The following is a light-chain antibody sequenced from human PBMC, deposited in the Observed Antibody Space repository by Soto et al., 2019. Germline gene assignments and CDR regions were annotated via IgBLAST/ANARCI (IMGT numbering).Light chain of an antibody. Sequence: EIVMTQSPATLSVSPGERATLSCRARQSVSSNLAWYQQKPGQAPRLLIYGASTRATGIPARFSGSGSGTEFTLTISSLQSEDFAVYYCQEYIQWPPGMFGPGTTVDIK. V-gene: IGKV3-15*01. CDR1: QSVSSN. J-gene: IGKJ1*01. CDR3: QEYIQWPPGM. CDR2: GAS.